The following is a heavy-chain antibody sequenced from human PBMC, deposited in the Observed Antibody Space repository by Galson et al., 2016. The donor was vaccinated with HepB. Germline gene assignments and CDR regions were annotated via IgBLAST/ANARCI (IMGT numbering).Heavy chain of an antibody. V-gene: IGHV1-18*01. CDR1: GYTFTSYG. J-gene: IGHJ4*02. CDR2: ISAYSGNT. CDR3: ARDRDAALDY. D-gene: IGHD6-13*01. Sequence: SVKVSCKASGYTFTSYGISWVRQAPGQGPEWMAWISAYSGNTNYAQKLLDRVTLTKDTSASTVYMELRSLRSDDTAMYYCARDRDAALDYWGQGALVTVSS.